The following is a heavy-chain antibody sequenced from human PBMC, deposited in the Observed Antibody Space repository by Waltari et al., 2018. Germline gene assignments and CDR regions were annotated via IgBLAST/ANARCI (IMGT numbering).Heavy chain of an antibody. CDR1: GGSLSSHY. J-gene: IGHJ4*02. CDR3: ARVIAAAGTRSYYFDY. CDR2: IYYSGST. D-gene: IGHD6-13*01. V-gene: IGHV4-59*11. Sequence: QVQLQESGPGLVKPSETLSLTCTVSGGSLSSHYWSWIRQPPGKGLEWIGYIYYSGSTNYNPSLKSRVTISVDTSKNQFSLKLSSVTAADMAVYYCARVIAAAGTRSYYFDYWGQGTLVTVSS.